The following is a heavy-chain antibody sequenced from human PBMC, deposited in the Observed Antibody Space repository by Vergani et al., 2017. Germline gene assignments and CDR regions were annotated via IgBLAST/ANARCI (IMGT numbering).Heavy chain of an antibody. Sequence: EVQLVESGGGLVKPGGSLRLSCAASGFTFSNAWMSWVRQAPGKGLEWVGRIKSKTDGGTTDYAAPVKGRFTISRDDSKNSLYLQMNSLKTEDTAVYYCTTDGGYDFWSGYYYYYMDVWGKGTTVTVSS. V-gene: IGHV3-15*01. CDR2: IKSKTDGGTT. CDR3: TTDGGYDFWSGYYYYYMDV. J-gene: IGHJ6*03. D-gene: IGHD3-3*01. CDR1: GFTFSNAW.